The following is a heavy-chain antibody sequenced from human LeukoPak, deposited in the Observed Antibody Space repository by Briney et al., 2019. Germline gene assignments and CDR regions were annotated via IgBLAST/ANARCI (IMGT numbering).Heavy chain of an antibody. CDR1: GFTLNDYY. J-gene: IGHJ4*02. V-gene: IGHV3-11*04. D-gene: IGHD5-18*01. CDR3: ASNVDTATRAY. Sequence: GGSPRLSCAASGFTLNDYYMSWIRQAPGKGLEWVSYISSSGSTIHYADSVKGRFTISRDNAKNSLYLQMNSLRAEDTAVYYCASNVDTATRAYWGQGTLVTVSS. CDR2: ISSSGSTI.